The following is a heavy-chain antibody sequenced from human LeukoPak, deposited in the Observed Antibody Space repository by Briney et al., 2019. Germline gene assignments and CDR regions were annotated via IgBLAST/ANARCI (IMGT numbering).Heavy chain of an antibody. CDR1: GGSISSYY. CDR2: IYYSGST. Sequence: TSETLSLTCTVSGGSISSYYWSWIRQPPGKGLEWIGYIYYSGSTNYNPSLKSRVTISVDTSKNQFSLKLSSATAADTAVYYCARNRKCSGGSCYAYFDYWGQGTLVTVSS. V-gene: IGHV4-59*08. D-gene: IGHD2-15*01. J-gene: IGHJ4*02. CDR3: ARNRKCSGGSCYAYFDY.